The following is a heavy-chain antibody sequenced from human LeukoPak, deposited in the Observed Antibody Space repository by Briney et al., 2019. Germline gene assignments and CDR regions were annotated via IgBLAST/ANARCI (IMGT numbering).Heavy chain of an antibody. V-gene: IGHV1-18*01. Sequence: ASVKVSCKASGFTFTRYGISWVRQAPGQGLEWMAWISACNGDTKYAQKFQGRLTMTTDTSTSTAYMELRSLRSDDTAVYYCARDPSNTSGWYAWADYWGQGTLVTVSS. J-gene: IGHJ4*02. CDR3: ARDPSNTSGWYAWADY. CDR1: GFTFTRYG. CDR2: ISACNGDT. D-gene: IGHD6-19*01.